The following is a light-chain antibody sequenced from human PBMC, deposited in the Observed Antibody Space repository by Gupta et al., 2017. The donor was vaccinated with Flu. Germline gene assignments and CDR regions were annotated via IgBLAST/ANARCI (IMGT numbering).Light chain of an antibody. V-gene: IGLV2-11*01. CDR1: NSDVGGYNY. Sequence: QSALTQPRSVSGSPGQSVTISCTGTNSDVGGYNYVSWYLQHPGKAPKLMIYDVSHRPSGVPDRFSGSKSANTASLTISGRQAEDEADYYCCSYAGSYNWVFGGGTKLTVL. J-gene: IGLJ3*02. CDR2: DVS. CDR3: CSYAGSYNWV.